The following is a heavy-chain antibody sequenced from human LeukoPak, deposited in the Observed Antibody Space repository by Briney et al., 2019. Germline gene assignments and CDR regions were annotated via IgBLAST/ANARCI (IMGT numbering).Heavy chain of an antibody. CDR1: GFTFSSYA. D-gene: IGHD6-6*01. Sequence: PGGSLRLSCAASGFTFSSYAMSWVRQAPGKGLEWVSAISGSGGSTYYADSVKGRFTISRDNSKNTLYLQMNSLRAEDTALYYCARDSSEADAFDIWGQGTMVTVSS. CDR2: ISGSGGST. J-gene: IGHJ3*02. CDR3: ARDSSEADAFDI. V-gene: IGHV3-23*01.